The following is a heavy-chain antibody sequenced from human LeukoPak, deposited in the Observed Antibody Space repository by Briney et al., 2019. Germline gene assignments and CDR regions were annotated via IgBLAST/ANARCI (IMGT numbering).Heavy chain of an antibody. J-gene: IGHJ3*02. D-gene: IGHD6-13*01. V-gene: IGHV3-48*01. Sequence: GGSLRLSCAASGFTFSSYSMNWVRQAPGKGLEWVSYISSSSSTIYYADSVKGRFTISRDNAKNSLYLQMNSLRAEDTAVYYCARGYGYSSPAGAFDIWGQGTMVTVSS. CDR1: GFTFSSYS. CDR3: ARGYGYSSPAGAFDI. CDR2: ISSSSSTI.